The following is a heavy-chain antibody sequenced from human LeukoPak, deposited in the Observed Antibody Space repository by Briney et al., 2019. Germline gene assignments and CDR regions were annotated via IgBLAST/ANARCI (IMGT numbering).Heavy chain of an antibody. J-gene: IGHJ4*02. D-gene: IGHD3-22*01. V-gene: IGHV4-38-2*02. Sequence: SETLPLTCTVSSYSISSGYYWGWFRQPPRRGLEWFGSIYHSGSTYYNQSLKSRVTISVDQSKNQFTLKLSSVTAADTAVYYGAGDGTYDSSGYYYGLIDYWGQGTLVTVSS. CDR3: AGDGTYDSSGYYYGLIDY. CDR1: SYSISSGYY. CDR2: IYHSGST.